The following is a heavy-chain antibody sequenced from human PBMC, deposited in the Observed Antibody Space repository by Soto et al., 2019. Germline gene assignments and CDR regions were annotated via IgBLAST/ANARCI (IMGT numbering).Heavy chain of an antibody. CDR1: GYTFTSFG. V-gene: IGHV1-18*01. J-gene: IGHJ6*02. CDR2: ISAYNGNT. CDR3: ARARSMYYGMDV. Sequence: QVQLVQSGGEVKKPGASVKVSCKATGYTFTSFGISWVRQAPGQGLEWMGWISAYNGNTNYAQKLQGRVTITTDTSTSTAYMELRSLTSDDTAVYYCARARSMYYGMDVWGQGPTVTVSS. D-gene: IGHD2-8*01.